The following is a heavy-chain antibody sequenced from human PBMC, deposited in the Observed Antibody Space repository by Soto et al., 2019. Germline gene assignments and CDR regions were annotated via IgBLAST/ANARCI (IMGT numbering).Heavy chain of an antibody. J-gene: IGHJ4*02. CDR1: GDTFSSYT. CDR3: ARDGAYGDYVFDY. CDR2: IIPIRVIA. Sequence: QVQLVQSGAELKKPGSSVKVSCKASGDTFSSYTISWVRQAPGQGLEWMGRIIPIRVIANYAQKFQGRVTITADKSTSTANMELSSLRSEDTAVYYCARDGAYGDYVFDYWGQGTLVTVSS. V-gene: IGHV1-69*08. D-gene: IGHD4-17*01.